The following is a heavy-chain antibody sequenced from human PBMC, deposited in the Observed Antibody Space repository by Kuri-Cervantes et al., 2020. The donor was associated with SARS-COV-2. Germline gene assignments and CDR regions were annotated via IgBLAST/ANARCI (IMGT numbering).Heavy chain of an antibody. CDR2: ISSSSDYI. CDR1: GFTFSSYT. CDR3: ATLSSHCTSSSCPKGDY. Sequence: ESLQISCAASGFTFSSYTMNWVRQAPGKGLEWVSSISSSSDYIYYADSLKGRFTISRDNAKNSLYLQMNSLRAEDTAVYYCATLSSHCTSSSCPKGDYWGQGTLVTVSS. J-gene: IGHJ4*02. D-gene: IGHD2-2*01. V-gene: IGHV3-21*01.